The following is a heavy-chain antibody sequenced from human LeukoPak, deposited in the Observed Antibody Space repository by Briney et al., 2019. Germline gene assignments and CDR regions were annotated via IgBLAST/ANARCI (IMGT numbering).Heavy chain of an antibody. Sequence: SETLSLTCTVSGGSISSGNYYWGWIRQPPGKGLEWIGSIYSGSTYSNPSLKSRVIISVDTSKNQFSLKLSPVTAADTAVYYCARHVWDIGFQQWGQGTLVTVSS. CDR3: ARHVWDIGFQQ. J-gene: IGHJ1*01. V-gene: IGHV4-39*01. CDR2: IYSGST. CDR1: GGSISSGNYY. D-gene: IGHD2-8*01.